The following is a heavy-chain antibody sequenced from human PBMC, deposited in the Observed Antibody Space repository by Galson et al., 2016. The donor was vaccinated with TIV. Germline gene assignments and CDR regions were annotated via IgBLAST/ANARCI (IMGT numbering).Heavy chain of an antibody. Sequence: SVKVSCKASGGIFIGYGISWVRRAPGQGLEWMGRIIPLFGIVSYAQRFQGRVAIIADKSTGTTYMELSSLRSEDTAVYYCVRSGTYYYDSSGDNWGQGTLATVSS. V-gene: IGHV1-69*04. CDR3: VRSGTYYYDSSGDN. D-gene: IGHD3-22*01. CDR1: GGIFIGYG. CDR2: IIPLFGIV. J-gene: IGHJ4*02.